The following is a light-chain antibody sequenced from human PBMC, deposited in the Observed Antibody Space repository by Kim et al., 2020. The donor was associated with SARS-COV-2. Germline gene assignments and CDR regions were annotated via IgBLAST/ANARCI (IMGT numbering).Light chain of an antibody. CDR3: QQYYSVPYT. V-gene: IGKV1-NL1*01. CDR2: AAS. J-gene: IGKJ2*01. CDR1: QDIDNC. Sequence: GDRVTITCRATQDIDNCIAWYQQRPGEAPHLLLYAASRVQSGVPSRLSGSGSGTDYTLAISSLQPEDFATYFCQQYYSVPYTFGQGTKLEI.